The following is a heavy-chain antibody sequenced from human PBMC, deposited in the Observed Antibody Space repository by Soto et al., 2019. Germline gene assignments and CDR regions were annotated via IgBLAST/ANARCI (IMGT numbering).Heavy chain of an antibody. CDR3: AKDQAGYSYGSSLFDY. Sequence: GGSLRLSCAASGFTFSSYGMHWVRQAPGKGLEWVAVISYDGSNKYYADSVKGRFTISRDNSKNTLYLQMNSLRAEDTAVYYCAKDQAGYSYGSSLFDYWGQGTLVTVSS. D-gene: IGHD5-18*01. V-gene: IGHV3-30*18. J-gene: IGHJ4*02. CDR1: GFTFSSYG. CDR2: ISYDGSNK.